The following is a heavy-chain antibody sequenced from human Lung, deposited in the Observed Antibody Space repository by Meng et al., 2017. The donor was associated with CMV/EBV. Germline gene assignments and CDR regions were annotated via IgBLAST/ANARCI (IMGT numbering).Heavy chain of an antibody. CDR1: GDSIISANW. D-gene: IGHD2-21*01. CDR3: ARHMALAGSRGFDS. J-gene: IGHJ4*02. V-gene: IGHV4-4*02. Sequence: SETLSLXCVVSGDSIISANWWSWVRQPPGKGLEWIGEMSHSGSSNYDPSLKSRVSISIDKSKNHFSLNLISVTAADTAVYYCARHMALAGSRGFDSWGQGTLVTVSS. CDR2: MSHSGSS.